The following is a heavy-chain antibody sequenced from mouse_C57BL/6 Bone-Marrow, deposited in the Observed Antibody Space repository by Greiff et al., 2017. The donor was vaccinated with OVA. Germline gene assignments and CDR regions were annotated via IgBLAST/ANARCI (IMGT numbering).Heavy chain of an antibody. V-gene: IGHV1-59*01. CDR3: AHWYFDV. Sequence: QVHVKQSGAELVRPGTSVKLSCKASGYTFTSYWMHWVKQRPGQGLEWIGVIDPSDSYTNYNQKFKGKATLTVDTSSSTAYMQLSSLTSEDSAVYYCAHWYFDVWGTGTTVTVSS. J-gene: IGHJ1*03. CDR2: IDPSDSYT. CDR1: GYTFTSYW.